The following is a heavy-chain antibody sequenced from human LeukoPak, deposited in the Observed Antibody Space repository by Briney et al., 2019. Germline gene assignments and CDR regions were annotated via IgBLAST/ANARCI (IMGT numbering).Heavy chain of an antibody. Sequence: SETLSLTCTVSGGSINNYYWSWIRQPPGKGLEWIGYMYSSGTTNYNPSLKSRVTISVDTSKNQFSLKLSSVTAADTAVYYCARGPRKNGSGSYFPFDYWGQGTLVTVSS. J-gene: IGHJ4*02. CDR2: MYSSGTT. V-gene: IGHV4-59*01. CDR3: ARGPRKNGSGSYFPFDY. CDR1: GGSINNYY. D-gene: IGHD3-10*01.